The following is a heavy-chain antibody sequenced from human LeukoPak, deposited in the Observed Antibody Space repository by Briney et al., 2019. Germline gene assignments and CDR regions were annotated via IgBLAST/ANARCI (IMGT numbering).Heavy chain of an antibody. CDR3: ARVRDGYNDAYDI. Sequence: ASVKVSCKASGHTFTSYGINWVRQAPGQGLEWMGIINPSGGSTNYAQNFQARVTMTRDTSTSTVYMELSSLRSEDTAVYYCARVRDGYNDAYDIWGQGTMVTVPS. D-gene: IGHD5-24*01. J-gene: IGHJ3*02. CDR2: INPSGGST. V-gene: IGHV1-46*01. CDR1: GHTFTSYG.